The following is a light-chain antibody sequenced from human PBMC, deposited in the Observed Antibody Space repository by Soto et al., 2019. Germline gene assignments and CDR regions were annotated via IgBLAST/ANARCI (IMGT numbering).Light chain of an antibody. V-gene: IGKV3-11*01. Sequence: EIVLTQCPATLSLSPGETATLSCRASQTISRHLAWYQRTPGQAPSLLIYDISYRDTGVPARFSCSGSGTDFTLTISSLEPEDSAVYYCQQRIWPRISFGQGTRLEIK. CDR3: QQRIWPRIS. CDR1: QTISRH. J-gene: IGKJ2*01. CDR2: DIS.